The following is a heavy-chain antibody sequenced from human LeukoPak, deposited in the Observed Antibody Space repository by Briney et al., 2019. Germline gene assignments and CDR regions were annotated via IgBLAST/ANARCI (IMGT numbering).Heavy chain of an antibody. CDR3: AKDMRGVYRSSTSCSLLDY. Sequence: GESLKISCAASGFTFDDYAMHWVRQAPGKGLEWVSLISWDGGSTYYADSVKGRFTISRDNSKNSLYLQMNSLRAEDTALYYCAKDMRGVYRSSTSCSLLDYWGQGTLVTVSS. V-gene: IGHV3-43D*04. CDR2: ISWDGGST. D-gene: IGHD2-2*01. CDR1: GFTFDDYA. J-gene: IGHJ4*02.